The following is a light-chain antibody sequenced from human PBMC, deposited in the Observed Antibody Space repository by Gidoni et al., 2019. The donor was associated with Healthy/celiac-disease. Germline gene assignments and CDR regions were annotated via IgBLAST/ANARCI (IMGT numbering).Light chain of an antibody. CDR2: SNN. CDR3: AAWDDSLNGSYV. J-gene: IGLJ1*01. V-gene: IGLV1-44*01. CDR1: SSNIGSNT. Sequence: QSVLTPPPSASGTPGQRVTISCSGSSSNIGSNTVNWYQQPPGTAPKLLIYSNNQRPSGVPDRFSGSKSGTSASLAISGLQSEDEADYYCAAWDDSLNGSYVFGTGTKVTVL.